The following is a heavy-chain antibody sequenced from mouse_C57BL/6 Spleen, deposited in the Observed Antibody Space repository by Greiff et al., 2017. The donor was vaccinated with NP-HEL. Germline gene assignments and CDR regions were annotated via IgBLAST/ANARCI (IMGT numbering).Heavy chain of an antibody. CDR3: ARDDGYPNYYAMDY. CDR1: GFTFSSYA. V-gene: IGHV5-4*01. J-gene: IGHJ4*01. CDR2: ISDGGSYT. Sequence: EVQGVESGGGLVKPGGSLKLSCAASGFTFSSYAMSWVRQTPEKRLEWVATISDGGSYTYYPDNVKGRFTISRDNAKNNLYLQMSHLKSEDTAMYYCARDDGYPNYYAMDYWGQGTSVTVSS. D-gene: IGHD2-3*01.